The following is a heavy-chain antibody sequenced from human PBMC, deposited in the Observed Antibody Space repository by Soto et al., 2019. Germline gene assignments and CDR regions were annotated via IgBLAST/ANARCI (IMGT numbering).Heavy chain of an antibody. J-gene: IGHJ6*02. D-gene: IGHD3-9*01. Sequence: ASVKVSCKASGGTFSSYTISWVRQAPGQGLEWMGRIIPILGIANYAQKFQGRVTITADKSTSTAYMELSSLRSEDTAVYYCARDPYYDILTGHPVNYYYYGMDVWGQGTTVTVSS. CDR3: ARDPYYDILTGHPVNYYYYGMDV. V-gene: IGHV1-69*04. CDR1: GGTFSSYT. CDR2: IIPILGIA.